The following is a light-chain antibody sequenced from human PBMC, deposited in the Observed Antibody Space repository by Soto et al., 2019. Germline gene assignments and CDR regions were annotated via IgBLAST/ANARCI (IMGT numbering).Light chain of an antibody. J-gene: IGKJ1*01. Sequence: IALTQSPGTLSLSPGERATLSCRASQTVSSSYLTWYQQKPGQAPRLLIYGASTRATGIPDRFSGSGSGTDFTLTISRLEPEDFAVSHCQHLKKFGQGTKVEIK. CDR3: QHLKK. V-gene: IGKV3-20*01. CDR1: QTVSSSY. CDR2: GAS.